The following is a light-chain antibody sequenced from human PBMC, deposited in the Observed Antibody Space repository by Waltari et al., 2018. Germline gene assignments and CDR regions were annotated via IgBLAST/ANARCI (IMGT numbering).Light chain of an antibody. CDR1: PSISIN. V-gene: IGKV3-15*01. CDR3: QQYSEWPYT. Sequence: EIVMTQSPATLSVSPGERATLSCKASPSISINLAWYQHKPGQPPRLRLYGASTMATGFPARFSGSGAGTEFPLTSSSLQSEDFAVYYCQQYSEWPYTFGQGTKLEIK. CDR2: GAS. J-gene: IGKJ2*01.